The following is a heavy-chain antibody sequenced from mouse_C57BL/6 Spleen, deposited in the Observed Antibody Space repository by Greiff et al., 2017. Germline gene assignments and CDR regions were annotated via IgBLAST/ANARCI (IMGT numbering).Heavy chain of an antibody. J-gene: IGHJ2*01. Sequence: QVQLQQPGAELVKPGASVKLSCKASGYTFTSYWMQWVKQRPGQGLEWIGEIDPSDSYTNYNQKFKGKATLTVDTSSSTAYMQLSSLTSEDSAVXYCARGEAGTLFDYWGQGTTLTVSS. D-gene: IGHD4-1*01. V-gene: IGHV1-50*01. CDR2: IDPSDSYT. CDR3: ARGEAGTLFDY. CDR1: GYTFTSYW.